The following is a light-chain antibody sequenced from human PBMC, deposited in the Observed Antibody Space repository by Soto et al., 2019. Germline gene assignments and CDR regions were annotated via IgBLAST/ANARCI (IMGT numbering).Light chain of an antibody. V-gene: IGLV2-23*01. CDR2: EGN. J-gene: IGLJ3*02. Sequence: QSALTQPASVSGSPGQSITISCTGTSSNVGDYNLVSWYQQHPGKAPKLIIYEGNSRPSGVSSRFSGSKSGNTASLTISGLQAEDEDDYYCCSYAGIDTFVLFGGGTKVTVL. CDR1: SSNVGDYNL. CDR3: CSYAGIDTFVL.